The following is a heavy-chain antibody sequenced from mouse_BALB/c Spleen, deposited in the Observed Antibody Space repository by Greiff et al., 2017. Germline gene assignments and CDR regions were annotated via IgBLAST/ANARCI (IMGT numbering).Heavy chain of an antibody. Sequence: EVLLVESGGGLVKPGGSLKLSCAASGFTFSSYTMSWVRQTPEKRLEWVATISSGGSYNYYPDSVKGRFTISRDNAKNTLYLQMGSLKSEDTAMYYCTRDGDCDCGYDFDNGGQGTTLTVSS. J-gene: IGHJ2*01. V-gene: IGHV5-6-4*01. CDR3: TRDGDCDCGYDFDN. CDR1: GFTFSSYT. D-gene: IGHD2-13*01. CDR2: ISSGGSYN.